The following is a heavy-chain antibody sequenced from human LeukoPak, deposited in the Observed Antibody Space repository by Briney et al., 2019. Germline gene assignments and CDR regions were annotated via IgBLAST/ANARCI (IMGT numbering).Heavy chain of an antibody. CDR1: GFTFSSHW. V-gene: IGHV3-7*01. Sequence: GGSLRLSCAASGFTFSSHWMNWVRQAPGKGLEWVAHLNQDGTETYYADSVKGRFTISRDNAKNSLFLQMYGLRADDTAVYYCARDSYRALEYWGQGALVTVSS. CDR3: ARDSYRALEY. D-gene: IGHD1-14*01. CDR2: LNQDGTET. J-gene: IGHJ4*02.